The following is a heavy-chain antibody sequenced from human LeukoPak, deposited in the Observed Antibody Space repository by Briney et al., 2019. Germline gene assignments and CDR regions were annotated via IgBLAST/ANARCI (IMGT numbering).Heavy chain of an antibody. J-gene: IGHJ4*02. CDR2: ISLGNSTM. CDR1: GFTFSSFT. D-gene: IGHD2-15*01. CDR3: ARVGNGRSWDY. V-gene: IGHV3-48*02. Sequence: GGSLRLSCAASGFTFSSFTMNWARQVPGKGLEWISYISLGNSTMFYADSVKGRFTISRDNAKNSLYLQMNSLRDDDTAVYYCARVGNGRSWDYWGQATLVSVSS.